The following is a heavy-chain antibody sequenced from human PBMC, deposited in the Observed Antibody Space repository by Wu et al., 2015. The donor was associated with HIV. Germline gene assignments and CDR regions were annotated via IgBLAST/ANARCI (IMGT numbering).Heavy chain of an antibody. J-gene: IGHJ3*02. D-gene: IGHD3-22*01. CDR3: ARGHSSGYIPI. V-gene: IGHV4-34*01. CDR1: GGSFSGYY. Sequence: QVQLQQWGAGLLKPSETLSLTCAVYGGSFSGYYWSWIRQPPGKGLEWIGEINHSGSTNYNPSLKSRVTISVDTSKNQFSLKLSSVTAADTAVYYCARGHSSGYIPIWGQGTMVTVSS. CDR2: INHSGST.